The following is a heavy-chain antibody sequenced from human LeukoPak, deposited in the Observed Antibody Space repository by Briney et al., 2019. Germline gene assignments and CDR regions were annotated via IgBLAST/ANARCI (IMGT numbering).Heavy chain of an antibody. Sequence: GATLILSCDGAGFRFRKYFMWWSSHPRRKVLEWVSAIGTAGDTYYPDSVKGRFTIAREKAKNSLYLEMNSRRAVDTAVYYCARWGTTGFWAFDILGEGMMVIGSS. J-gene: IGHJ3*02. CDR2: IGTAGDT. D-gene: IGHD3-16*01. CDR1: GFRFRKYF. CDR3: ARWGTTGFWAFDI. V-gene: IGHV3-13*04.